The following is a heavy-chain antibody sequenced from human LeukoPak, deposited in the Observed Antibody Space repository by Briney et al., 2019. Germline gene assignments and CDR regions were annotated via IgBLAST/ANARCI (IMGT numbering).Heavy chain of an antibody. D-gene: IGHD1-14*01. V-gene: IGHV1-3*03. Sequence: ASVKVSCKASGYTFTSYAMNWVRQAPGQGLEWIGCINPDNGDTKYSQEFQGRVTITRDTSATTAYMELSSLRSEDMAVYYCTLYNYWGQGTLVTVSS. CDR2: INPDNGDT. CDR3: TLYNY. J-gene: IGHJ4*02. CDR1: GYTFTSYA.